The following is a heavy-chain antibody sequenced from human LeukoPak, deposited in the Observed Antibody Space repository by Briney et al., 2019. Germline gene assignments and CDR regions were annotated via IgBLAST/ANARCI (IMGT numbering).Heavy chain of an antibody. CDR2: TNPNSGGT. CDR1: GYTFTGYY. D-gene: IGHD6-13*01. CDR3: ARGGIAAAGYDPDY. J-gene: IGHJ4*02. V-gene: IGHV1-2*02. Sequence: ASVKVSCKASGYTFTGYYMHWVRQAPGQGLEWMGWTNPNSGGTNYAQKFQGRVTMTRDTSISTAYMELSRLRSDDTAVYYCARGGIAAAGYDPDYWGQGTLVTVSS.